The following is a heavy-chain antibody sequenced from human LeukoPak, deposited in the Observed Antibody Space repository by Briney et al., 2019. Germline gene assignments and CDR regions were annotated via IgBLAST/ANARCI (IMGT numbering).Heavy chain of an antibody. Sequence: GASVKVSCKASGYTFTSYGISWVRQAPGQGLEWMGWISAYNGNTNYAQKLQGRVTMTTDTSTSTAYMELRSLRSDDTAVYYCARGQLGKIQLWYDYYYGMDVWGQGTTVTVSS. V-gene: IGHV1-18*01. J-gene: IGHJ6*02. CDR3: ARGQLGKIQLWYDYYYGMDV. CDR1: GYTFTSYG. CDR2: ISAYNGNT. D-gene: IGHD5-18*01.